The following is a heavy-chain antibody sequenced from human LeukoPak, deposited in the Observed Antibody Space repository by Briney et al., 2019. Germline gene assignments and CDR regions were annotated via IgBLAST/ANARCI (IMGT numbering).Heavy chain of an antibody. V-gene: IGHV4-39*07. CDR2: IYYSGST. CDR3: ARYARRDGYNSPFDY. Sequence: SETLSLTCTVSGGSISSSSYYWGWIRQPPGKGLEWIGSIYYSGSTYYNPSLKSRVTISVDTSKNQFSLKLSSVTAADTAVYYCARYARRDGYNSPFDYWGQGTLVNVSS. CDR1: GGSISSSSYY. J-gene: IGHJ4*02. D-gene: IGHD5-24*01.